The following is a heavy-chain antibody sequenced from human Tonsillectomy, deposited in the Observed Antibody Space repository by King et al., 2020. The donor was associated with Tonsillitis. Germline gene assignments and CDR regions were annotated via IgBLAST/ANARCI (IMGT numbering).Heavy chain of an antibody. Sequence: QLVQSGAEVKKPGESLKISCKGSGYSFASYWIGWVRQMPGKGLEWMGIIYPGDSDTKYSPSFQGQVTISADKSISTAYLQWSSLKGSDTAVYYCASHGTFGVVSDRDYFYCMDVWGQGTTVTVSS. D-gene: IGHD3-3*01. CDR2: IYPGDSDT. V-gene: IGHV5-51*01. J-gene: IGHJ6*02. CDR3: ASHGTFGVVSDRDYFYCMDV. CDR1: GYSFASYW.